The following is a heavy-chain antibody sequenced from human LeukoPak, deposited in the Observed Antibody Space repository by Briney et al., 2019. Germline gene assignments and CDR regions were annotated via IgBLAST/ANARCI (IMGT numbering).Heavy chain of an antibody. D-gene: IGHD4-17*01. J-gene: IGHJ4*02. Sequence: GGSLRLSCAASGFTFSSYWMHWARQAPGKGLVWVSRINSDGSSTSYADSVKGRFTISRDNAKNTLYLQMNSLRAEDTAVYYCARAPTVISPLYFDYWGQGTLVTVSS. CDR2: INSDGSST. CDR1: GFTFSSYW. V-gene: IGHV3-74*01. CDR3: ARAPTVISPLYFDY.